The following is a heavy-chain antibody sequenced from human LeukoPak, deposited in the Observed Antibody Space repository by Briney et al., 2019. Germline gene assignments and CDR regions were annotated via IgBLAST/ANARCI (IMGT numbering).Heavy chain of an antibody. V-gene: IGHV1-69*05. D-gene: IGHD1-26*01. CDR2: IIPIFGTA. CDR1: GGTSSSYA. CDR3: ARGAATARDAFDI. J-gene: IGHJ3*02. Sequence: SVKVSCKASGGTSSSYAISWVRQAPGQGLEWMGRIIPIFGTANYAQKFQGRVTITTDESTSTAYMELSSLRSEDTAVYYCARGAATARDAFDIWGQGTMVTVSS.